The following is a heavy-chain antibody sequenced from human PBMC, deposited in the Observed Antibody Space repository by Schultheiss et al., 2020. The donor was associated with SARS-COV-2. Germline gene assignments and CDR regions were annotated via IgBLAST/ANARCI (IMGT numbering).Heavy chain of an antibody. CDR1: GGSISSYY. V-gene: IGHV4-59*01. D-gene: IGHD2-15*01. CDR2: IYYSGST. CDR3: AKDDCSGGTCYPDY. J-gene: IGHJ4*02. Sequence: SETLSLTCTVSGGSISSYYWSWIRQPPGKGLEWIGYIYYSGSTNYNPSLKSRVTMSVDKSKNQFSLKLSSVTAADTAVYYCAKDDCSGGTCYPDYWGQGTLVTVS.